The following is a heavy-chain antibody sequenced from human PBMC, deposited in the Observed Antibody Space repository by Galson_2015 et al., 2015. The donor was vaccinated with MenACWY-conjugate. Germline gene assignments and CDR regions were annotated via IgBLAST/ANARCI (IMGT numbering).Heavy chain of an antibody. Sequence: SLRLSCAASGFTFTKYDMHWVRQPAGKGVEWVSVIGLAGDTYYLDPVKGRFAISREDGKNSLYLQMNSLRVEDTAVYYCVGRVSGWSHGFDYWGQGTLVTVSS. CDR1: GFTFTKYD. CDR3: VGRVSGWSHGFDY. J-gene: IGHJ4*02. CDR2: IGLAGDT. V-gene: IGHV3-13*01. D-gene: IGHD6-19*01.